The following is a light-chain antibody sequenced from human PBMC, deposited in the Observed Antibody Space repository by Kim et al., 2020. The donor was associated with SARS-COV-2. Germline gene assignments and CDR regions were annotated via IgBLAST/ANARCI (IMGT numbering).Light chain of an antibody. CDR1: SLRSYY. J-gene: IGLJ2*01. CDR2: GKN. CDR3: KSRDSRGKVV. V-gene: IGLV3-19*01. Sequence: SSELTQDPAVSVASGQTVRITCQGDSLRSYYATWYQQKSGQAPVLVFYGKNNRPSGIPDRFSGSSSGNTASLTITGAQAADEADYYCKSRDSRGKVVFGGGTKVTVL.